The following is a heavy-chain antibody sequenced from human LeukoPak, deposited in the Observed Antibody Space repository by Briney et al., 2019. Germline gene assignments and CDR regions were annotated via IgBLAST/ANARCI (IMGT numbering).Heavy chain of an antibody. J-gene: IGHJ4*02. CDR3: ARDRDKVRGVIDY. V-gene: IGHV3-21*01. D-gene: IGHD3-10*01. CDR1: GFTFSSYS. CDR2: ISSSSSYI. Sequence: PGGSLRLSCAASGFTFSSYSMNWVRQAPGKGLEWVSSISSSSSYIYYADSVKGRFTISRDNAKNSLYLQMNSLRAEDTAVYYCARDRDKVRGVIDYWGQGTLVTVSS.